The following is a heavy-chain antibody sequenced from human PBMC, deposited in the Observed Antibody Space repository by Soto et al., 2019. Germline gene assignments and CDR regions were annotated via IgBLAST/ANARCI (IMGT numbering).Heavy chain of an antibody. CDR3: ARLGYCSSTSCYPPYYFDC. V-gene: IGHV1-69*01. CDR2: IIPIFGTA. D-gene: IGHD2-2*01. J-gene: IGHJ4*02. CDR1: GGTFSSYA. Sequence: QVQLVQSGAEVKKPGSSVKVSCKASGGTFSSYAISWLRQAPGQGLEWMGGIIPIFGTANYAQKFQGRVTITADESTSTAYMELSSLRSEDTAVYYCARLGYCSSTSCYPPYYFDCWGQGTLVTLSS.